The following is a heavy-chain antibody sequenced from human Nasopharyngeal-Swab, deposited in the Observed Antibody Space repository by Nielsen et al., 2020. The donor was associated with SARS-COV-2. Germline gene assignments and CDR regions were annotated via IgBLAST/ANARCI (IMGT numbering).Heavy chain of an antibody. V-gene: IGHV7-4-1*02. CDR2: INTNTGNP. D-gene: IGHD1-26*01. Sequence: WVRQAPGQGLEWMGWINTNTGNPTYAQGFTGRVVFSLDTSASTAYLQISSLKSEDTAVYYCAREWELPGWGDYWGQGTLVTVSS. CDR3: AREWELPGWGDY. J-gene: IGHJ4*02.